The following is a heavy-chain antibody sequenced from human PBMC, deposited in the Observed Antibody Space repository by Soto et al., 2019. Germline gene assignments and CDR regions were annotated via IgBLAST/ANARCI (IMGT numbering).Heavy chain of an antibody. J-gene: IGHJ4*02. CDR3: ARQKFDEESQLRYFDWSLLPTLNYFDY. D-gene: IGHD3-9*01. Sequence: SETLSLTCTVSGGSISSSSYYWGWIRQPPGKGLEWIGGIYYSGSTYYNPSLKSRVTISVDTSKNQFSLKLSSVTAADTAVYYCARQKFDEESQLRYFDWSLLPTLNYFDYWGQGTLVTVSS. V-gene: IGHV4-39*01. CDR1: GGSISSSSYY. CDR2: IYYSGST.